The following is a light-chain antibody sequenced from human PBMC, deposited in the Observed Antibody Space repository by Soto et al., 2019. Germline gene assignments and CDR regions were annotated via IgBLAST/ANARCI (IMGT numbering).Light chain of an antibody. J-gene: IGLJ2*01. CDR2: GNS. CDR1: SSNIGAGYD. CDR3: QSSDSSLSVV. Sequence: QSVLTQPPSVSGAPGQRVTISCTGSSSNIGAGYDVHWYQQLPGTAPKLLIYGNSNRPSGVPDRFSGSKSGTSASLAITTLQAEDEADYYCQSSDSSLSVVFGGGTKLTVL. V-gene: IGLV1-40*01.